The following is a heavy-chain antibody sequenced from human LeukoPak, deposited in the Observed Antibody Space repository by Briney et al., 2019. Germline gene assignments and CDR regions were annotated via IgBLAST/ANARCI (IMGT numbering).Heavy chain of an antibody. CDR3: ARGRAGRCSSTSCFRNNWFDP. CDR1: GYTFTSYD. J-gene: IGHJ5*02. V-gene: IGHV1-8*01. D-gene: IGHD2-2*01. Sequence: GASVKVSCKASGYTFTSYDINWVRQATGQGREWMGWMNPNSGNTGYAQKFQGRVTMTRNTSISTAYMELSSLRSEDTAVYYCARGRAGRCSSTSCFRNNWFDPWGQGTLVTVSS. CDR2: MNPNSGNT.